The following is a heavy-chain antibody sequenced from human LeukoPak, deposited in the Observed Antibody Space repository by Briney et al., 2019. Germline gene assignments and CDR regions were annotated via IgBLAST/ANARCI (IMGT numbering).Heavy chain of an antibody. J-gene: IGHJ5*02. V-gene: IGHV4-39*01. CDR2: IYYSGNT. D-gene: IGHD2-15*01. Sequence: SETLSLTCTVSGDSLTSSNYYWGWVRQPPGRGVEWVASIYYSGNTYYNPSLKSRVTISVDTSKNQFSLKLSSVTAADTAVYYCATRSIVVVVTAAPGFDPWGQGTLVTVSS. CDR1: GDSLTSSNYY. CDR3: ATRSIVVVVTAAPGFDP.